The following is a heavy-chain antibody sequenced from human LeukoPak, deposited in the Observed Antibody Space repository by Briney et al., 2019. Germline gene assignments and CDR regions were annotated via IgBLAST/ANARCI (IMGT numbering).Heavy chain of an antibody. D-gene: IGHD3-16*01. V-gene: IGHV1-2*02. CDR3: ARDRGHYDYVWGSLDWYFDL. Sequence: ASVKVSCKASGYTFTGYYMHWVRQAPGQGLEWMGWINPNSGGTNYAQKFQGRVTMTRDTSISTAYMELSRLRSDDTAVYYCARDRGHYDYVWGSLDWYFDLWGRGTLVTVSS. CDR1: GYTFTGYY. CDR2: INPNSGGT. J-gene: IGHJ2*01.